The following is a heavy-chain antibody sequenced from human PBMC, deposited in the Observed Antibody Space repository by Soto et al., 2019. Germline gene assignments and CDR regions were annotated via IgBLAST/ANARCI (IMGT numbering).Heavy chain of an antibody. Sequence: EVQLVESGGGLVKPGGSLRLSCAASGFTFSSYSMNWVRQAPGKGLEWVSSISSSSSYIYYADSVKGRFTISRDNAKNSLYLQMNGLRAEDTAVYYCARGAITIFGVVTTRDWFDPWGLGTLVTVSS. CDR3: ARGAITIFGVVTTRDWFDP. J-gene: IGHJ5*02. CDR2: ISSSSSYI. CDR1: GFTFSSYS. D-gene: IGHD3-3*01. V-gene: IGHV3-21*01.